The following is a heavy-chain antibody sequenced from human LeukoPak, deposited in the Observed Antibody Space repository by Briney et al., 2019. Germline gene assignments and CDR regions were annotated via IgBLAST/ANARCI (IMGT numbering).Heavy chain of an antibody. D-gene: IGHD2-2*02. CDR3: ARNSLGYCSSTSCYRGYYYYGMDV. V-gene: IGHV4-34*01. J-gene: IGHJ6*02. CDR1: GGSFSGYY. Sequence: SETLSLTCAVYGGSFSGYYWSWIRQPPGKGLEWIGEINHSGSTNYNPSLKSRVTISVDTSKNQFSLKLRSVPAADTAVYYCARNSLGYCSSTSCYRGYYYYGMDVWGQGTTVTVSS. CDR2: INHSGST.